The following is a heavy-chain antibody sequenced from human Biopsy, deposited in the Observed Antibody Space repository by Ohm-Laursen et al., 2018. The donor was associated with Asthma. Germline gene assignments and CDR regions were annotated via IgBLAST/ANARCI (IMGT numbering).Heavy chain of an antibody. J-gene: IGHJ4*02. CDR3: AKDVFPGWELRRGPDY. CDR1: GFTFSRYG. D-gene: IGHD1-26*01. V-gene: IGHV3-30*18. CDR2: TSYDGTKK. Sequence: SLRLSCSASGFTFSRYGMHWVRQAPGKGLEWVALTSYDGTKKYYLDSVKGRFTISRDNSRNTLHLQMNSLRAEDTAVYYCAKDVFPGWELRRGPDYWGQGTLVTVSS.